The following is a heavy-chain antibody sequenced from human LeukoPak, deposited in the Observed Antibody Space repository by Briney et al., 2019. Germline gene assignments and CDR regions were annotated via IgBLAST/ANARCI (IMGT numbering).Heavy chain of an antibody. CDR3: AKDLQSGRYYGMDV. V-gene: IGHV3-23*01. CDR2: ISGSGGNT. CDR1: GITFSSYA. D-gene: IGHD1-26*01. J-gene: IGHJ6*02. Sequence: GGSLKLSCEPSGITFSSYAMTWVRQAPGKGLEWASAISGSGGNTYYADSVKGRFTISRDNSRNTLYLQMNSRAAEHTALYYCAKDLQSGRYYGMDVWGQGTTVTVSS.